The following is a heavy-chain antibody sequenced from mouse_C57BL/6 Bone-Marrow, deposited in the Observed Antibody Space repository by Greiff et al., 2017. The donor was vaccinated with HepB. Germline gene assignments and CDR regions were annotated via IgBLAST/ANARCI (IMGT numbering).Heavy chain of an antibody. CDR1: GYTFTSYW. Sequence: QVQLQQPGAELVKPGASVKVSCKASGYTFTSYWMHWVKQRPGQGLEWIGRIHPSDSDTNYNQKFKGKATLTVDKSSSTAYMQLSSLTSEDSAVYSCANPPYYYGSSSWYFDVWGTGTTVTVSS. J-gene: IGHJ1*03. V-gene: IGHV1-74*01. D-gene: IGHD1-1*01. CDR2: IHPSDSDT. CDR3: ANPPYYYGSSSWYFDV.